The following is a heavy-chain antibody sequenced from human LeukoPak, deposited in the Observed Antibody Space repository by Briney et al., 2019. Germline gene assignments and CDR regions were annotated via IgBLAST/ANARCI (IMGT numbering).Heavy chain of an antibody. CDR2: ISSSSSYI. CDR3: ARGAPITMIVVVSIDI. V-gene: IGHV3-21*01. J-gene: IGHJ3*02. CDR1: GFTFSSYS. Sequence: PGGSLRLSCAASGFTFSSYSMNWVRQAPGKGLEWVSSISSSSSYIYYADSVKGRFTISRDNAKNSLYLQMNSLRAEGTAVYYCARGAPITMIVVVSIDIWGQGTMVTVSS. D-gene: IGHD3-22*01.